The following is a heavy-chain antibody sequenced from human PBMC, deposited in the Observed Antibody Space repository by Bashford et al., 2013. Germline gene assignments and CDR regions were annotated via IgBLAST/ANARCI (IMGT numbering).Heavy chain of an antibody. J-gene: IGHJ6*02. CDR3: ARRHHAMDV. CDR2: FDPGDYDI. V-gene: IGHV5-51*01. Sequence: WVRQMPGKGLEWMGIFDPGDYDIRYSPSFQGQVTISADKSINTVYLQWNSLKASDTAMYYCARRHHAMDVWAKGPWSPSP.